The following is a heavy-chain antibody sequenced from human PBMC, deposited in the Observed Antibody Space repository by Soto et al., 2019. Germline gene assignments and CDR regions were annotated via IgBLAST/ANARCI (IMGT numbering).Heavy chain of an antibody. CDR3: ARQRRYYYGSGSYFPLDY. V-gene: IGHV4-30-4*01. Sequence: QVQLRESGPGLVKPSQTLSLTCTVSGGSISSGDYYWSWIRQPPGKGLEWIGYIYYSGSTYYNPSLKSRVTISVDTSKNQFSLKLSSVTAADTAVYYCARQRRYYYGSGSYFPLDYWGQGTLVTVSS. CDR1: GGSISSGDYY. CDR2: IYYSGST. J-gene: IGHJ4*02. D-gene: IGHD3-10*01.